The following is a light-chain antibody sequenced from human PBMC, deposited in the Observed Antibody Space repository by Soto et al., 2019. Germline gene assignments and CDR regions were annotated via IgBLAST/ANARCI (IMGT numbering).Light chain of an antibody. V-gene: IGLV4-69*01. J-gene: IGLJ1*01. CDR3: QTWG. CDR1: SGHSSYA. Sequence: QPVLTQSPSASASLGASVKLTCTLSSGHSSYAIAWHQQQPEKGPRYLMKLNSDGSHSKGDGIPDRFSGSSSGAERYLTISSLQSEDEADYYCQTWGFGTGTKVTVL. CDR2: LNSDGSH.